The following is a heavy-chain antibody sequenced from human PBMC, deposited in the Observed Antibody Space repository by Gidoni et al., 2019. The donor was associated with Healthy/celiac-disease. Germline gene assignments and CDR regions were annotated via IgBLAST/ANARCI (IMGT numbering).Heavy chain of an antibody. V-gene: IGHV1-2*02. CDR2: INPNSGGT. CDR1: GYTFTRYY. Sequence: QVQLVQSGAEVKKPGASVKVSCQASGYTFTRYYMHWVRQAPGQGLEWMGWINPNSGGTNYAQKFQGRVTMTRDTSISTAYMELSRLRSDDTAVYYCARSYSNYEPYYYYGMDVWGQGTTVTVSS. J-gene: IGHJ6*02. D-gene: IGHD4-4*01. CDR3: ARSYSNYEPYYYYGMDV.